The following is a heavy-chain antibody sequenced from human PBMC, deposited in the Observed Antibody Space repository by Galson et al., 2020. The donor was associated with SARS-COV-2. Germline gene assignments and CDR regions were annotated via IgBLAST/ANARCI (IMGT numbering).Heavy chain of an antibody. Sequence: TGGSLRLSCEASGFPITNYWMHWVRRAPGKGLVWVSRIDPDGSRASYAESVRGRFTVSRDNARNTLYLQMSSLRADDTAVYYCTRSFFDFWSAARGMDVWGQGTTVTASS. D-gene: IGHD3-3*01. CDR3: TRSFFDFWSAARGMDV. J-gene: IGHJ6*02. CDR2: IDPDGSRA. V-gene: IGHV3-74*01. CDR1: GFPITNYW.